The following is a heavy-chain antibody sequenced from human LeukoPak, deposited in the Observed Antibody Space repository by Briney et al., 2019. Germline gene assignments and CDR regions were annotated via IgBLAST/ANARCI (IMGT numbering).Heavy chain of an antibody. CDR1: GFTFSSYS. V-gene: IGHV3-48*01. Sequence: GGSLRLSCAASGFTFSSYSMYWVRQAPGKGLEWVSYISGRSSTKYYADSVKGRFTISRDNAENSLYLQMNSLRVEGTAVYYCARVRLDSGTYSLYYWGQGTLVTVSS. CDR2: ISGRSSTK. D-gene: IGHD3-10*01. J-gene: IGHJ4*02. CDR3: ARVRLDSGTYSLYY.